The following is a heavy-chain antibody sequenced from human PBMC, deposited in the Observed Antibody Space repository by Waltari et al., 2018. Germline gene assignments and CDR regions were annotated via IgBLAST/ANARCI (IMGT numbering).Heavy chain of an antibody. CDR3: ARRQLGGPLDP. Sequence: QVHLVQSGAEVKKPGSSVKVSCKASGGTFGRYAITWGRQAPGQGLGWMGGLIPIFGAPNIAQRFQGRVTITADESTSTVYMELSSLKSEDTALYFCARRQLGGPLDPWGQGTLVTVSS. D-gene: IGHD1-1*01. CDR2: LIPIFGAP. CDR1: GGTFGRYA. V-gene: IGHV1-69*12. J-gene: IGHJ5*02.